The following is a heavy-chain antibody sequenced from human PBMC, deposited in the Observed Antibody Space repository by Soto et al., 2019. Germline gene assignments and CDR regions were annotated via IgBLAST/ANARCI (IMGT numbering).Heavy chain of an antibody. D-gene: IGHD7-27*01. V-gene: IGHV2-5*01. CDR2: IYWNDDQ. CDR3: AHRQDLGAFDI. J-gene: IGHJ3*02. CDR1: GGSISTRAVG. Sequence: TLSLTCAVYGGSISTRAVGVGWIRQPPGKALEWLALIYWNDDQRYSPSLKNRLTITKDTSKNHVVLTMTNMDPADTATYYCAHRQDLGAFDIWGQGTMVTVSS.